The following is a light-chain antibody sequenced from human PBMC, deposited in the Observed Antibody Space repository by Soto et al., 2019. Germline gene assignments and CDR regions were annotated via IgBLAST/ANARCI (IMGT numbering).Light chain of an antibody. CDR3: QQFNNWPPWT. J-gene: IGKJ1*01. CDR1: RSVGSN. Sequence: EIVLTQSPGTLSLSPGDRATLSCRASRSVGSNLAWYQQRPGQAPRLLIYGTSIRATGIPARFSVSVSGTEFSLTVSGLQSDDFAVYYCQQFNNWPPWTFGQGTKVDIK. V-gene: IGKV3-15*01. CDR2: GTS.